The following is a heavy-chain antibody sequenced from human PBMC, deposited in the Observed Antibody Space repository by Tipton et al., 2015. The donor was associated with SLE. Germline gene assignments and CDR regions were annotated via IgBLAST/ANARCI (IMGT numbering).Heavy chain of an antibody. Sequence: TLSLTCTVSGGSISSGSHYWSWIRKSAGKGLEWIGHIYTSGSTNYNPSLKSRVTISVDTSKNQFSLKLTSVTAADTAVYYCARGSGYYDFWTGYYTSWYDPWGQGTLVTVSS. J-gene: IGHJ5*02. CDR1: GGSISSGSHY. D-gene: IGHD3-3*01. V-gene: IGHV4-61*09. CDR2: IYTSGST. CDR3: ARGSGYYDFWTGYYTSWYDP.